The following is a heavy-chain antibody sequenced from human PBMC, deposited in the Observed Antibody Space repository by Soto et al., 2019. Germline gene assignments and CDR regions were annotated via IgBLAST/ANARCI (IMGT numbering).Heavy chain of an antibody. D-gene: IGHD6-19*01. Sequence: QVQLVQSGLEVKSPGSRLKFSCRAFGAPFRSYPLSGGEQALGQGLGGRGGIIPIFGTANYAQKFQGRVTITADESTSTAYMELSSLRSEDTAVYYCASCMGSSGCYRWMSGDYWGQGTLVTVSS. J-gene: IGHJ4*02. CDR2: IIPIFGTA. CDR3: ASCMGSSGCYRWMSGDY. V-gene: IGHV1-69*01. CDR1: GAPFRSYP.